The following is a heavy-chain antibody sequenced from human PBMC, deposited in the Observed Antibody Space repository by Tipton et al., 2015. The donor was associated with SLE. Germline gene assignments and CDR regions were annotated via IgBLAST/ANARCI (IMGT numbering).Heavy chain of an antibody. V-gene: IGHV4-39*07. CDR2: IHYSGAT. D-gene: IGHD2-8*01. CDR3: ARESFTNDFYYYMDV. Sequence: TLSLTCTVSGGSISNSDYFWGWVRQSPEKGLEWIGIIHYSGATYYNPSLKSRVTISVDTSKNQFSLKVNSLTAADTAVYYCARESFTNDFYYYMDVWGKGTTVTVSS. CDR1: GGSISNSDYF. J-gene: IGHJ6*03.